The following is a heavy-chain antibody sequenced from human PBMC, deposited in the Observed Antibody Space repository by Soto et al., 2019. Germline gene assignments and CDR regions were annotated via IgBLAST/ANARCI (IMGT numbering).Heavy chain of an antibody. V-gene: IGHV1-69*18. CDR2: IIPLFGTA. J-gene: IGHJ6*02. Sequence: QVQLVQSGAEVKKPGSSVKVSCKVSGDTFKSYAFSWVRQAPGQGLEWMGRIIPLFGTADYPLRFQGRVTISADESTSTAYMELSSLRSEDTAVYYGARDTDVVVVAATLNFYYYGLDVWGQGTTVTVSS. D-gene: IGHD2-15*01. CDR1: GDTFKSYA. CDR3: ARDTDVVVVAATLNFYYYGLDV.